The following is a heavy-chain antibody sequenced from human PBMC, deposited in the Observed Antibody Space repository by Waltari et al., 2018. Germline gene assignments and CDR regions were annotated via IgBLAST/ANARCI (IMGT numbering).Heavy chain of an antibody. D-gene: IGHD3-10*01. J-gene: IGHJ4*02. CDR1: GGSFSGYY. Sequence: QVQLQQWGAGLLKPSETLSLTGAVYGGSFSGYYWTWIRKPTGKGLEWIGEINHSGSTNYNPSLKSRVTISVDTSKNQFSLKLSSVTAADTAVYYCARGLNAYYYGSGSYVYWGQGTLVTVSS. CDR2: INHSGST. V-gene: IGHV4-34*01. CDR3: ARGLNAYYYGSGSYVY.